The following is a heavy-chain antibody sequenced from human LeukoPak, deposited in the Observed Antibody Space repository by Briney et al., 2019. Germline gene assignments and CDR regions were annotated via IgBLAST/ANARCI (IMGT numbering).Heavy chain of an antibody. Sequence: PGGSLRLSCVGSGFILSSYWMAWVRQARGKGVEWVASIKQDGSEQLYVDSVKGRFTISRDNAKNSLFLQMNRLGAEDTAVYYCATSPNPFHMWGQGTKVTVS. CDR2: IKQDGSEQ. J-gene: IGHJ3*02. CDR3: ATSPNPFHM. V-gene: IGHV3-7*01. CDR1: GFILSSYW.